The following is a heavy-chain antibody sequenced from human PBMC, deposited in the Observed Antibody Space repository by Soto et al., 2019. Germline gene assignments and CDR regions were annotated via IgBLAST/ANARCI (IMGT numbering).Heavy chain of an antibody. J-gene: IGHJ4*02. D-gene: IGHD2-8*01. CDR2: ISGSGVTT. Sequence: PGGSLRLSCAASGFTFSSHEMNWVRQAPGKGLEWISYISGSGVTTYYADSVRGRFIVSRDNAQESLFLQMNSLRVEDTAIYYCARGGVYWAQGTLVTVSS. V-gene: IGHV3-48*03. CDR1: GFTFSSHE. CDR3: ARGGVY.